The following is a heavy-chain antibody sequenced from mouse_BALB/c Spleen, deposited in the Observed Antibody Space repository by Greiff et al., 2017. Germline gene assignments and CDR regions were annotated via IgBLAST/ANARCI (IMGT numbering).Heavy chain of an antibody. CDR3: AYYGSSYPYYFDY. CDR2: ISYSGST. Sequence: EVQLVESGPSLVKPSQTLSLTCSVTGDSITSGYWNWIRKFPGNKLEYMGYISYSGSTYYNPSLKSRISITRDTSKNQYYLQLNSVTTEDTATYYCAYYGSSYPYYFDYWGQGTTLTVSS. D-gene: IGHD1-1*01. CDR1: GDSITSGY. J-gene: IGHJ2*01. V-gene: IGHV3-8*02.